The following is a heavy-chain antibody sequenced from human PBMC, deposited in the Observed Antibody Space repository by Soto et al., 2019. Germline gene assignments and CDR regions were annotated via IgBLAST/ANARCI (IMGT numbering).Heavy chain of an antibody. V-gene: IGHV1-69*01. J-gene: IGHJ1*01. CDR3: ARDPRSITGTTSSEDFQH. CDR1: GGTFSGYA. Sequence: QAQLMQSGAEVKKPGSSVKVSCKASGGTFSGYAINWVRQAPGQGLEWMGGIIPLLGITDYGQKFPGRITIAADESTGTAYMDLRGLRSEDTAVYYCARDPRSITGTTSSEDFQHWGQGTRVSVSS. D-gene: IGHD1-20*01. CDR2: IIPLLGIT.